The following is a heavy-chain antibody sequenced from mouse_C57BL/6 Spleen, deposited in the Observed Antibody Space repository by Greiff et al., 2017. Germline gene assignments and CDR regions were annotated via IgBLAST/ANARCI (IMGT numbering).Heavy chain of an antibody. Sequence: QVQLQQPGAELVRPGSSVKLSCKASGYTFTSYWMHWVKQRPIQGLEWIGNIDPSDSETHYNQKFKDKATLTVDKSSSTAYMQLSSLTSEDSAVYYCARGGDYDECFDYWGQGTTLTVSS. V-gene: IGHV1-52*01. J-gene: IGHJ2*01. CDR1: GYTFTSYW. CDR3: ARGGDYDECFDY. CDR2: IDPSDSET. D-gene: IGHD2-4*01.